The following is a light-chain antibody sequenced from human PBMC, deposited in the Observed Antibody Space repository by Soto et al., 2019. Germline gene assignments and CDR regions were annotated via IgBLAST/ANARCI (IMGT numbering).Light chain of an antibody. V-gene: IGKV3-20*01. CDR1: QSVSSSY. Sequence: EIVMTQSPATLSVSPGERATLSCRASQSVSSSYLAWYQQKPGQAPRLLIYGASNRATGIPDRFSGSGSGTDFTLTISRLEPEDFAVYYCQQYHSSPPTFGQGTKVDIK. CDR2: GAS. CDR3: QQYHSSPPT. J-gene: IGKJ1*01.